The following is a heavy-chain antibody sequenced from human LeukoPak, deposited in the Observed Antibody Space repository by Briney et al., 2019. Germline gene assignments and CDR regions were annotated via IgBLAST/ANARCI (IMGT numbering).Heavy chain of an antibody. CDR1: GYTFTSYY. V-gene: IGHV1-46*01. CDR2: INPSGGST. D-gene: IGHD6-6*01. J-gene: IGHJ6*03. CDR3: ARDRRIAARQSYYYYMDV. Sequence: ASVKVSCKASGYTFTSYYMHWVRQAPGQGLEWMGIINPSGGSTSYAQKFQGRVTMTRDTSISTAYMELSRLRSDDTAVYYCARDRRIAARQSYYYYMDVWGKGTTVTVSS.